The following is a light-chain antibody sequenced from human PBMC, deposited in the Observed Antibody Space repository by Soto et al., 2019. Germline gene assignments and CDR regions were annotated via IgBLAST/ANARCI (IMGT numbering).Light chain of an antibody. CDR2: GAS. J-gene: IGKJ2*01. Sequence: EIVLTQSPGTLSLSPGERATLSCRASQSVSSSYLAWYQQKPGQAPRLLIYGASSRATGIPDRFSGSGSGTDFTITISRLEPEYFAVYYCQQYGRSLWTFGQGTKLEIK. CDR1: QSVSSSY. CDR3: QQYGRSLWT. V-gene: IGKV3-20*01.